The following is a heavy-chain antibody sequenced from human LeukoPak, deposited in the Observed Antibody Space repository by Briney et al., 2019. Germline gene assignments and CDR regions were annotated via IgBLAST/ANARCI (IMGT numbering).Heavy chain of an antibody. CDR3: ARGDDSSGYFYSYFDY. J-gene: IGHJ4*02. D-gene: IGHD3-22*01. CDR2: TSYDGSKK. Sequence: PGGCRSPSRALAAFIFSSYGMRWVRHAPDEGLEWEAFTSYDGSKKYHADSVNGRFTISRDNSKNTPDLQMNSLRTEDTAMYYCARGDDSSGYFYSYFDYWGQGTLATVSS. CDR1: AFIFSSYG. V-gene: IGHV3-30*03.